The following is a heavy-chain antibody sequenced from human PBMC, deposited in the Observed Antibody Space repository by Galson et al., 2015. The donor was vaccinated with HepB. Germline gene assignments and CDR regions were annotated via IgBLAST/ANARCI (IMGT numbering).Heavy chain of an antibody. CDR1: GGSISSYY. J-gene: IGHJ5*02. CDR2: IYYSGST. V-gene: IGHV4-59*01. D-gene: IGHD2-2*01. CDR3: ARAHIVVVPAALSWFDP. Sequence: SETLSLTCTVSGGSISSYYWSWIRQPPGKGLEWIGYIYYSGSTNYNPSLKSRVTISVDTSKNQFSLKLSSVTAADTAVYYCARAHIVVVPAALSWFDPWGQGTLVTVSS.